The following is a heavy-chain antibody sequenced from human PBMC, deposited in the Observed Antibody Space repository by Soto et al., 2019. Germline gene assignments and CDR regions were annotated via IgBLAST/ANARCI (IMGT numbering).Heavy chain of an antibody. CDR3: IQSRCGGDCLQSYASHYYYGMDV. J-gene: IGHJ6*02. CDR1: GFSLSTSGVG. D-gene: IGHD2-21*02. CDR2: IYWDDDK. Sequence: QITLKESGPPLVKPTQTLTLTCTFSGFSLSTSGVGVGWIRQPPGKALEWLALIYWDDDKSYCPSLRSRLTISKDTSKNQVVLTITNMDPVDTATYYCIQSRCGGDCLQSYASHYYYGMDVWGQGTTVTVSS. V-gene: IGHV2-5*02.